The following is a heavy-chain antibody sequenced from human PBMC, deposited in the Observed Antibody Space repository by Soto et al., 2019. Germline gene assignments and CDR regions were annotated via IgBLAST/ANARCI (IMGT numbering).Heavy chain of an antibody. CDR2: ISYDGSNK. J-gene: IGHJ4*02. Sequence: PGGSLRLSCAASGFTFSSYGMHWVRQAPGKGLEWVAVISYDGSNKYYADSVKGRFTISRDNSKNTLYLQMNSLRAEDTAVYYCAKEDRTRMSFDYWGQGTLVTVSS. CDR1: GFTFSSYG. CDR3: AKEDRTRMSFDY. V-gene: IGHV3-30*18.